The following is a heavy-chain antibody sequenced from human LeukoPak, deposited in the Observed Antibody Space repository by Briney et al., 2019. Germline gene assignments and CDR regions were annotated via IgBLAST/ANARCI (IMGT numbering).Heavy chain of an antibody. Sequence: SVKVSCKASGFTFTSSAVQWVRQARGQRLEWIGWIVVGSGNTNYAQKFQERVTITRDMSTSTAYMELSSLRSEDTAVYYCAAGAYYYDSSGYYYHDYWGQGTLATVSS. V-gene: IGHV1-58*01. J-gene: IGHJ4*02. CDR2: IVVGSGNT. CDR3: AAGAYYYDSSGYYYHDY. CDR1: GFTFTSSA. D-gene: IGHD3-22*01.